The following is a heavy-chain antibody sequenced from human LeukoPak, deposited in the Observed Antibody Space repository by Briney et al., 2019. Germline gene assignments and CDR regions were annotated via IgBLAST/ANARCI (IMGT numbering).Heavy chain of an antibody. CDR2: IYYSGST. CDR3: ARDAGYTYGPFDY. Sequence: SETLSLTCTVSGGPISSGDYYWSWIRQPPGKGLEWIGYIYYSGSTSYNPSLKSRVTIPVDTSKNQFSLKLSSVTAADTAVYYCARDAGYTYGPFDYWGQGTLVTVSS. V-gene: IGHV4-30-4*01. D-gene: IGHD5-18*01. CDR1: GGPISSGDYY. J-gene: IGHJ4*02.